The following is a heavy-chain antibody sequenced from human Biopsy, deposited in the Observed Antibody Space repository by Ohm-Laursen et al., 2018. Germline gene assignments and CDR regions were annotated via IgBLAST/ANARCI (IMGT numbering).Heavy chain of an antibody. CDR3: ARTRVVGATRESYYYAMDI. CDR2: VDWDYNT. J-gene: IGHJ6*02. V-gene: IGHV2-70*11. Sequence: TQTLTLTCTFSGFSLSSTGMCVSWVRQPPGKALEWLARVDWDYNTYFSTSLKTRVNITKDTSRDQVVLTLANVDPADTATYFCARTRVVGATRESYYYAMDIWGQGTTVTVSS. CDR1: GFSLSSTGMC. D-gene: IGHD1-26*01.